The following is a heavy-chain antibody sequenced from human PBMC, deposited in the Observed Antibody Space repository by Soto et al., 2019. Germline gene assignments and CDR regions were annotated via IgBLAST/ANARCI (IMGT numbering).Heavy chain of an antibody. J-gene: IGHJ6*02. D-gene: IGHD2-2*01. CDR3: AREVYCSSTRCFPDGMDV. CDR2: INPSGGST. CDR1: GYTFTSYY. Sequence: QVQLVQSGAEVKKPGASVKVSCKASGYTFTSYYMHWVRQAPGQGLEWMGIINPSGGSTSNAQKFQGRVTMTRDTYTSTVYMELSSLRSEDTAVYYCAREVYCSSTRCFPDGMDVWGQGTTVTVSS. V-gene: IGHV1-46*01.